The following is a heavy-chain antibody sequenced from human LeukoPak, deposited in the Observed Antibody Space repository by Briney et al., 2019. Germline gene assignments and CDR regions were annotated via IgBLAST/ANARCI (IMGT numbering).Heavy chain of an antibody. Sequence: GGSLRLSCAASGFTFGSYSMNWVRQAPGKGLEWVSYISGSSTTIYYADSVRGRFTVSRDNAENSLHLQMNGLRAEDTAVYYCAILQPLGSPPNDFWGQGTLVTVSS. D-gene: IGHD6-13*01. CDR3: AILQPLGSPPNDF. J-gene: IGHJ4*02. CDR1: GFTFGSYS. V-gene: IGHV3-48*01. CDR2: ISGSSTTI.